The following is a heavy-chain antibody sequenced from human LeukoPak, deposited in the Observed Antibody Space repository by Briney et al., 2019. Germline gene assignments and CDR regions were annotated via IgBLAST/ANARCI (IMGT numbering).Heavy chain of an antibody. CDR3: AGGRGENFFIMVRGVIITLYY. CDR1: GFTFDDYG. Sequence: GGSLRLSCAASGFTFDDYGMSWVRQAPGKGLEWVSGINWNGGSTGYADSVKGRFTISRDNAKNSLYLQMNSLRADDTALYYCAGGRGENFFIMVRGVIITLYYLGQGTLVTVSS. CDR2: INWNGGST. D-gene: IGHD3-10*01. J-gene: IGHJ4*02. V-gene: IGHV3-20*04.